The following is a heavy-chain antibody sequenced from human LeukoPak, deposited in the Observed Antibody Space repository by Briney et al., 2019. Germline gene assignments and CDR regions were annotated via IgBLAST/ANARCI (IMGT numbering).Heavy chain of an antibody. V-gene: IGHV3-7*03. CDR3: ARDNGGWFDS. CDR2: IKQGGREE. Sequence: GGSLRLSCVASEFIFSDYWMSWVRQAPGKGLEWVANIKQGGREEKYVGSVRGRFAIPRDDAKSTLYLQMDSLSGDDTAVYYCARDNGGWFDSWGRGTLVTVSS. D-gene: IGHD3-10*01. CDR1: EFIFSDYW. J-gene: IGHJ5*01.